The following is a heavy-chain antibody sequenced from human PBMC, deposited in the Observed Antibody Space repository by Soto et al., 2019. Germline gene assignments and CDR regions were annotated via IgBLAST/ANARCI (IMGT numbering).Heavy chain of an antibody. Sequence: SQTLSLTCAISGDSVSSNSAAWNWIRQSPSRGLEWLGRTYYRSKWYNDYAVSVHSRISINPDTAKNQFSLQMNSVTPEDTAVYYCARGRIAARGYGMDVWGKGTTVTVYS. CDR2: TYYRSKWYN. V-gene: IGHV6-1*01. J-gene: IGHJ6*04. D-gene: IGHD6-6*01. CDR3: ARGRIAARGYGMDV. CDR1: GDSVSSNSAA.